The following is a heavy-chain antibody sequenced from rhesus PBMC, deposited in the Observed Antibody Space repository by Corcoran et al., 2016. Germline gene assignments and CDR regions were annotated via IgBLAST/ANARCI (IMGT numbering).Heavy chain of an antibody. J-gene: IGHJ5-1*01. Sequence: EVQLVESGGGLVQPGGSLRLSCAASGFTFSSYGIHWVRQAPGKGLELVAVISSDGSKKYFAASGKDRVTMSRDNSKNILYLQMNNLKLEDTAVYYCTRFDVWGPGVLVTVSS. CDR1: GFTFSSYG. CDR3: TRFDV. CDR2: ISSDGSKK. V-gene: IGHV3-54*02.